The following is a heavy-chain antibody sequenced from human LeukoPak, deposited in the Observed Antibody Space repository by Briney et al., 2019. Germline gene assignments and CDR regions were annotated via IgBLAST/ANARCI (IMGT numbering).Heavy chain of an antibody. V-gene: IGHV1-2*04. CDR2: INPNSGGT. CDR1: GYTFTGYY. J-gene: IGHJ4*02. D-gene: IGHD3-10*01. Sequence: ASVKVSCKASGYTFTGYYMHWVRQAPGQGLEWLGWINPNSGGTNYAQKFQGWVTMTRDTSISTAYMELSRRRSDDTAVYYCARADMVRGVPFDYWGQGTLVTVSS. CDR3: ARADMVRGVPFDY.